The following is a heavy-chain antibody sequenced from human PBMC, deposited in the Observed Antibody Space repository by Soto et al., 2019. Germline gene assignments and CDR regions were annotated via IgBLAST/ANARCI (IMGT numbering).Heavy chain of an antibody. CDR3: ARQRDDGGAFDI. D-gene: IGHD1-1*01. CDR2: IYYSGST. CDR1: GGSISSSSYY. J-gene: IGHJ3*02. V-gene: IGHV4-39*01. Sequence: QLQLQESGPGLVKPSETLSLTCTVSGGSISSSSYYWGWIRQPPGKGLEWIGSIYYSGSTYYNPSLKSRVTISVDTSKNQFSLKLSSVTAADTAVYYCARQRDDGGAFDIWGQGTMVTVSS.